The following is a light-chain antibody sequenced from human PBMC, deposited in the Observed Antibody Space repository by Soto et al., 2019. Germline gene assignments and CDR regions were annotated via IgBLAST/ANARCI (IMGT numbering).Light chain of an antibody. CDR2: DAT. CDR1: QTVITY. J-gene: IGKJ4*01. V-gene: IGKV3-11*01. Sequence: EFVLTQSPATLSLSPGERATLSCRASQTVITYLAWYQQKPGQAPRLLIYDATKRVTGIPARFSGSGSGTDFTLTISSLEPEDFAVYYCQQRSTFGGGTKVDIK. CDR3: QQRST.